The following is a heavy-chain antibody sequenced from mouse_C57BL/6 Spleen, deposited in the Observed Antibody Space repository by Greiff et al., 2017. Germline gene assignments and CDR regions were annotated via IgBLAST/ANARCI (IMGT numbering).Heavy chain of an antibody. CDR2: IDPEDGET. CDR3: ATYYGRSYDAMDY. D-gene: IGHD1-1*01. CDR1: GFNIKDYY. J-gene: IGHJ4*01. Sequence: VQLQQSGAELVKPGASVKLSCTASGFNIKDYYMHWVKQRTEQGLEWIGRIDPEDGETKYAPKFQGKATITADTSSNTAYLQLSSLTSEDTAVYCCATYYGRSYDAMDYWGQGTSVTVSS. V-gene: IGHV14-2*01.